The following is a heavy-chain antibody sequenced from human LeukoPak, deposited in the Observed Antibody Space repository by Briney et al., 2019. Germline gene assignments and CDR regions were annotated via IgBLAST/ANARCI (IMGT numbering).Heavy chain of an antibody. V-gene: IGHV3-21*01. CDR1: GFTFSSYS. J-gene: IGHJ4*02. D-gene: IGHD6-19*01. CDR3: ARVAMTGIDFDY. CDR2: ISSSSSYI. Sequence: GGSLRLSCAASGFTFSSYSMNWVRQAPGKGLEWVSSISSSSSYIYYADSVKGRFTISRDNARNSLDLQMNSLRADDTAVYYCARVAMTGIDFDYWGQGTLVTVSS.